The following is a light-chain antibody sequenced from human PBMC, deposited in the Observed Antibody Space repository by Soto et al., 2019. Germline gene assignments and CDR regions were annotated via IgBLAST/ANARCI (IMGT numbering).Light chain of an antibody. J-gene: IGLJ1*01. Sequence: QSVLTKPASVSAAPGQKVTISCSGSSSNIGNNYVSWYQQLPGTAPKLLIYENNKRPSGIPDRFSGSKSGTSATLGITGLQTGDEADYYCGTWDSSLSAAGVFGTGTKVTVL. CDR3: GTWDSSLSAAGV. CDR2: ENN. V-gene: IGLV1-51*02. CDR1: SSNIGNNY.